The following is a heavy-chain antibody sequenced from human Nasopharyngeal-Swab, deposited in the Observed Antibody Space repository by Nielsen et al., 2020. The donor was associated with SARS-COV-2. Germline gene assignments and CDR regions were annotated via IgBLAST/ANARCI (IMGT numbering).Heavy chain of an antibody. CDR3: ASWAGSSRDYYGTLDY. D-gene: IGHD6-25*01. J-gene: IGHJ4*02. Sequence: GESLKISCEASGFTFRDHAMTWVRQAPGKGLEWVSTISGSGNTHYADSVKGRFTISRDNSKNTVFLQMNSLRAEDTAIYSCASWAGSSRDYYGTLDYWGQGNLVTVSS. CDR1: GFTFRDHA. V-gene: IGHV3-23*01. CDR2: ISGSGNT.